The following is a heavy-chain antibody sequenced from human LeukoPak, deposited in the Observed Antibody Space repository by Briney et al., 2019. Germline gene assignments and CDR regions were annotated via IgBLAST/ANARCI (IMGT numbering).Heavy chain of an antibody. J-gene: IGHJ4*02. CDR3: AVVAAAGNDFDY. D-gene: IGHD6-13*01. CDR1: GYTFTNYY. CDR2: INAGSGNT. Sequence: ASVKVSCKASGYTFTNYYMHWVRQAPGQRLEWMGLINAGSGNTKYSQEFQGRVTITRDTSASTAYMELSSLRSEDTAVYYCAVVAAAGNDFDYWGQETLVTVSS. V-gene: IGHV1-3*03.